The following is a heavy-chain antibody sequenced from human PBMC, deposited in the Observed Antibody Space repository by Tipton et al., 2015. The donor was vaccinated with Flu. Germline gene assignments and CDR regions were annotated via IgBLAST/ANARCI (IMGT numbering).Heavy chain of an antibody. V-gene: IGHV5-51*03. CDR1: GYNFATNW. CDR2: IYPANSHT. CDR3: VRRGGGDDVAVVGGPGGSVFDY. Sequence: VQLVQSGAEVKKQGESLRISCKASGYNFATNWIGWVRQVPGKGLEWMGIIYPANSHTKYSPSFQGQVTISADTSISTAFLQWSSLQASDTAMYSCVRRGGGDDVAVVGGPGGSVFDYWGQGTLVTVSS. D-gene: IGHD2-15*01. J-gene: IGHJ4*02.